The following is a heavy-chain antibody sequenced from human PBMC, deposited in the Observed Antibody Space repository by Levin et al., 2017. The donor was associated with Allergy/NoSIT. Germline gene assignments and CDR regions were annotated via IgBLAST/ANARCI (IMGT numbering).Heavy chain of an antibody. D-gene: IGHD2-2*01. V-gene: IGHV3-23*01. CDR3: AKSRGGIVVVPAAMGLRFDP. CDR1: GFTFSSYA. Sequence: PGGSLRLSCAASGFTFSSYAMSWVRQAPGKGLEWVSAISGSGGSTYYADSVKGRFTISRDNSKNTLYLQMNSLRAEDTAVYYCAKSRGGIVVVPAAMGLRFDPWGQGTLVTVSS. J-gene: IGHJ5*02. CDR2: ISGSGGST.